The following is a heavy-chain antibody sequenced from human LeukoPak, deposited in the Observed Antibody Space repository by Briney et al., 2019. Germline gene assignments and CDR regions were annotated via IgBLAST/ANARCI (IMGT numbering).Heavy chain of an antibody. CDR1: GFTFSSYG. D-gene: IGHD3-22*01. V-gene: IGHV3-30*02. CDR3: ARDYYESSGYYPWNY. CDR2: IRYDGSNK. J-gene: IGHJ4*02. Sequence: PGGSLRLSCAASGFTFSSYGMHWVRQAPGKGLEWVAFIRYDGSNKYYADSVKGRFTISGDNSKNTLYLQMNSQRAEDTAVYYCARDYYESSGYYPWNYWGQGTLVTVSS.